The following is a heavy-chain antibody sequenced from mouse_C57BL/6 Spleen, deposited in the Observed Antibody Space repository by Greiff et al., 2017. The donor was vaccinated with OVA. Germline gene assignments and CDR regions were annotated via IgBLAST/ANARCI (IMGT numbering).Heavy chain of an antibody. J-gene: IGHJ1*03. D-gene: IGHD1-1*01. CDR3: ARGYGSSYWYFDV. CDR1: GYTFTSYW. CDR2: IDPSDSYT. Sequence: VQLQQPGAELVRPGTSVKLSCKASGYTFTSYWMHWVKQRPGQGLEWIGVIDPSDSYTNYNQKFKGKATLTVDTSSSTAYMQLSSLTSEDSAVYYCARGYGSSYWYFDVWGTGTTVTVSS. V-gene: IGHV1-59*01.